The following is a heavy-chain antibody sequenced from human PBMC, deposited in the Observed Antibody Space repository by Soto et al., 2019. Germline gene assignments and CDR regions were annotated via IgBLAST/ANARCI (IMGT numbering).Heavy chain of an antibody. CDR2: IIPIFGTA. V-gene: IGHV1-69*06. CDR3: ARVDLVVRGLITP. CDR1: GGTFSSYA. J-gene: IGHJ5*02. D-gene: IGHD3-10*01. Sequence: ASVKVSCKASGGTFSSYAISWVRQAPGQGLEWMGGIIPIFGTANYAQKFQGRVTITADKSTSTAYMELSSLRSEETAVYYCARVDLVVRGLITPWGQGNLVTVS.